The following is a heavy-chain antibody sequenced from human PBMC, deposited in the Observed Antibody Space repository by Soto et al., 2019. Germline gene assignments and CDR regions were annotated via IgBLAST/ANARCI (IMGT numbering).Heavy chain of an antibody. Sequence: QVQLVQSGAELKKPGSSVKVSCSASGVTFSSYAFTWVRQAPGQGLEWMGNIIPVFRTSNYAQGFQGRLTISADESTNTIYMELDSLRSEDAAVYFCAKDGSWDGGGGESWGQGTLVILAS. CDR1: GVTFSSYA. CDR3: AKDGSWDGGGGES. V-gene: IGHV1-69*18. J-gene: IGHJ4*02. CDR2: IIPVFRTS. D-gene: IGHD3-16*01.